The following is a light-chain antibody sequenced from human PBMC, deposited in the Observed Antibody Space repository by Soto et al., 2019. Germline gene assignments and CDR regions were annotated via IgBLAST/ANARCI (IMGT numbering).Light chain of an antibody. Sequence: AIRMTQSPSSFSASTGDRVTITCRASQGISSYLAWYEQKPGKAPKLLIYAASTLQSGVPSRFSGGGSGTDFTLTISCLQSEDFATYCCQQYYSYPQTFGEGTKVEIK. CDR1: QGISSY. CDR3: QQYYSYPQT. V-gene: IGKV1-8*01. J-gene: IGKJ1*01. CDR2: AAS.